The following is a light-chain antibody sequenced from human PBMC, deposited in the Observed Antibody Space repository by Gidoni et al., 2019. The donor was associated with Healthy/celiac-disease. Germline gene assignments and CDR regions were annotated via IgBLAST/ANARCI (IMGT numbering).Light chain of an antibody. J-gene: IGKJ4*01. Sequence: DIVMTQSPASLAVSLGERATINCKSSQSGLYRSNNKNYLAWYQQKPGQPPKLLIYWASTRESGVPDRFSGGGSGTDFTLTISSLQAEDVAVYYCQQYYSTPLTFGGXTKVEIK. CDR2: WAS. CDR3: QQYYSTPLT. V-gene: IGKV4-1*01. CDR1: QSGLYRSNNKNY.